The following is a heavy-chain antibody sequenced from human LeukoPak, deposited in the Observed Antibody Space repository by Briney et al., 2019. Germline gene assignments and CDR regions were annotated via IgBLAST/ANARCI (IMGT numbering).Heavy chain of an antibody. CDR1: GYIFSSYG. V-gene: IGHV1-18*01. CDR3: ARQGLFIFDY. J-gene: IGHJ4*02. D-gene: IGHD2-21*01. CDR2: INAYNGNT. Sequence: ASVKVSCKASGYIFSSYGISWVRQAPGQGLEWLGWINAYNGNTNYAQKLQGRVTMTTDTSTSTAYMELRSLRSDDTAVFYCARQGLFIFDYWGQGTLVTVSS.